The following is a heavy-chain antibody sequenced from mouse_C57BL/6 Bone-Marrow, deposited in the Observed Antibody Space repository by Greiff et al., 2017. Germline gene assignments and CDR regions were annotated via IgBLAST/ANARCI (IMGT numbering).Heavy chain of an antibody. CDR2: IYPGSGST. Sequence: VQLQESGAELVKPGASVKMSCKASGYTFTSYWITWVKQRPGQGLEWIGDIYPGSGSTNYNEKFKSKATLTVDTSSSTAYMQLSRLTSEDSAVYYCARSLLWTSGIFGYWGQGTLVTVSA. J-gene: IGHJ3*01. D-gene: IGHD2-10*01. CDR1: GYTFTSYW. CDR3: ARSLLWTSGIFGY. V-gene: IGHV1-55*01.